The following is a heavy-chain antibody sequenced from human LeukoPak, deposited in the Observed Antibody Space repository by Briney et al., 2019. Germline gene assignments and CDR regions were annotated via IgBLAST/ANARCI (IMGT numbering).Heavy chain of an antibody. CDR1: GFTFSNYW. V-gene: IGHV3-74*01. D-gene: IGHD3-10*01. Sequence: GGSLRLSCAASGFTFSNYWMHWVRQDPGKGLVWVSFINPDGSTTNYADSVKGRFTISRDNAKNALYLQMNRLRAEDTAVYYCAKDLHYGSADYWGQGTLVTVSS. CDR2: INPDGSTT. J-gene: IGHJ4*02. CDR3: AKDLHYGSADY.